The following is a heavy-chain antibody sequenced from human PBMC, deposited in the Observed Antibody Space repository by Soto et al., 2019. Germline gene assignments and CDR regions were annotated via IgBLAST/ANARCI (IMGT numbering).Heavy chain of an antibody. CDR1: GYTFTSYG. J-gene: IGHJ5*02. Sequence: GASVKVSCTASGYTFTSYGISWVRQAPGQGLEWMGWISAYNGNTNYAQKLQGRVTMTTDTSTSTAYMELRSLRSDDTAVYYCARDLSDFWSGYYLDWFDPWGQGTLVTVSS. CDR2: ISAYNGNT. V-gene: IGHV1-18*01. D-gene: IGHD3-3*01. CDR3: ARDLSDFWSGYYLDWFDP.